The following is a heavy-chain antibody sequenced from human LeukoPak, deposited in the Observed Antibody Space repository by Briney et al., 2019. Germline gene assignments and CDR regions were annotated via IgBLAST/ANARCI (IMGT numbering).Heavy chain of an antibody. Sequence: PSETLSLTCAVYGGSFSGYYWSWIRQPPGKGLEWIGEINHSGSTNYNPSLKSRVTISVDTSKNQFSLKLSSVTAADTAVYYCARPGGGLGSRYFDLWGRGTLVTVSS. CDR1: GGSFSGYY. CDR3: ARPGGGLGSRYFDL. CDR2: INHSGST. V-gene: IGHV4-34*01. J-gene: IGHJ2*01. D-gene: IGHD2-15*01.